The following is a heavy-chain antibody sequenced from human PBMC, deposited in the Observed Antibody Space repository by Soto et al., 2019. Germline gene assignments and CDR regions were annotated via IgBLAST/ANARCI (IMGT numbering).Heavy chain of an antibody. CDR3: ARATRYGMDV. CDR1: GYTFINYG. V-gene: IGHV1-18*01. CDR2: ISAYNGDT. Sequence: QVQLVQSGAEVKKPGASVKVSCKASGYTFINYGFSWVRQAPGQGLEWMGWISAYNGDTKHARKFQGRVTMTTDTSTSTAFMELTSLRSDDTAVYYCARATRYGMDVWGQGTTVTVSS. J-gene: IGHJ6*02.